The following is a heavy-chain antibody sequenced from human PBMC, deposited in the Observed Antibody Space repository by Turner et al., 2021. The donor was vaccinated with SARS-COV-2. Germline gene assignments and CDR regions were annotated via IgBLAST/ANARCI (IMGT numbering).Heavy chain of an antibody. V-gene: IGHV5-10-1*03. CDR2: IDPSDAPT. CDR1: GYSFTSYW. Sequence: EVQLVQSGAEVKKPGESLRSSCKGSGYSFTSYWISWVRQMPGKGLEWMGRIDPSDAPTTYSPSFQGHVTISADKSIRTAYLQWNSLKASDTAMYYCASGDTYYYDSSGYFVAEFLQHWGQGTLVTVSS. D-gene: IGHD3-22*01. J-gene: IGHJ1*01. CDR3: ASGDTYYYDSSGYFVAEFLQH.